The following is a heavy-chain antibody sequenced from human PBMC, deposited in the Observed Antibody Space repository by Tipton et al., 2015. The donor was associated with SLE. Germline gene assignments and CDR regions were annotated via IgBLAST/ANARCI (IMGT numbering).Heavy chain of an antibody. D-gene: IGHD6-13*01. CDR2: ISSSGSTI. Sequence: SLRLSCAASGFTFSSYEMNWVRQAPGKGLEWDSYISSSGSTIYYADSVKGRFTISRDNAKNSLYLQMNSLRAEDTAVYYCARGIAAADFDYWGQGTLVTVSS. V-gene: IGHV3-48*03. CDR3: ARGIAAADFDY. J-gene: IGHJ4*02. CDR1: GFTFSSYE.